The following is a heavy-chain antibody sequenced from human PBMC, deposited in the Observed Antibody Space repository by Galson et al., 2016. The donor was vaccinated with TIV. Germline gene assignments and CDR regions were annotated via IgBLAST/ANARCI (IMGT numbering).Heavy chain of an antibody. D-gene: IGHD3-10*01. J-gene: IGHJ4*02. CDR1: GFSLNTDGMC. Sequence: PALVKPTQTVTLTCTFSGFSLNTDGMCVNWIRQPPGKALEWLARIDWDGGKCYSPFLKTRLTISKDTSKNQVVLTLTDMDPVDTATYYCARTPDYYGTSHSYFDHWGQGTLVTVSS. CDR3: ARTPDYYGTSHSYFDH. CDR2: IDWDGGK. V-gene: IGHV2-70*11.